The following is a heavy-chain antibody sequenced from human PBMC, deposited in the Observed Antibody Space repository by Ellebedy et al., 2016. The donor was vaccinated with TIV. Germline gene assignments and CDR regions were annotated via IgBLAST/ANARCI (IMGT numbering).Heavy chain of an antibody. J-gene: IGHJ1*01. D-gene: IGHD4-23*01. V-gene: IGHV3-23*01. CDR3: AKDADYGGSAEYFQH. Sequence: GESLKISXAASGFTFSSYAMSWVRQAPGKGLEWVSAISGSGGSTYYADSVKGRFTISRDNSKNTLYLQMNSLRAEDTAVYYCAKDADYGGSAEYFQHWGQGTLVTVSS. CDR1: GFTFSSYA. CDR2: ISGSGGST.